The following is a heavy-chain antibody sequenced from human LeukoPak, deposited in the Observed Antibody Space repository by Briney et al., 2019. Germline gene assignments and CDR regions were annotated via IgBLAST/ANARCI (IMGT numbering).Heavy chain of an antibody. CDR3: AQGSGFYYDY. CDR2: IKSKADGETI. J-gene: IGHJ4*02. Sequence: GGSLRLSCAASGFTFTNAWMNWVRQAPGKGLEWVGRIKSKADGETIDYAAPVKGRFTISRDDSKNTLYLQMNRLTSEDTAVYYCAQGSGFYYDYWGQGTLVTVSS. V-gene: IGHV3-15*07. D-gene: IGHD3-22*01. CDR1: GFTFTNAW.